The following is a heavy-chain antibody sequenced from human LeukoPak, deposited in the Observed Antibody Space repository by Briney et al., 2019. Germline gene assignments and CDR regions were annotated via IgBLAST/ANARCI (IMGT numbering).Heavy chain of an antibody. CDR3: ARLGIQQMVKALDY. CDR1: DGSFSGYY. CDR2: INHSGST. D-gene: IGHD6-13*01. J-gene: IGHJ4*02. Sequence: MSSETLSLTCAVYDGSFSGYYWNWIRQPPGKGLEWIGEINHSGSTNYNPSLKSRVTISVDTSKNQFSLKVTSVTAADTAVYYCARLGIQQMVKALDYWGQGTLVSVSS. V-gene: IGHV4-34*01.